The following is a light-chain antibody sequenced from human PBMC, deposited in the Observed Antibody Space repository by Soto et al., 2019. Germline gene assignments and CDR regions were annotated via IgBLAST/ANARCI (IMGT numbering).Light chain of an antibody. Sequence: ERGMTQSPATLSVSQGEDVTLSCRASQSVPSRIAWYQQKPGQAPSLLIYGASTRATGVPDRFSGTRSGTEFTLTISSRKSEDYAVYYCQQYKACPPFTFGQGTRLEIK. V-gene: IGKV3-15*01. J-gene: IGKJ5*01. CDR1: QSVPSR. CDR3: QQYKACPPFT. CDR2: GAS.